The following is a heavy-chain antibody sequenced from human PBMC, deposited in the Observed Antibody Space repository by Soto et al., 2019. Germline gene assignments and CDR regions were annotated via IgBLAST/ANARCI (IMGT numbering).Heavy chain of an antibody. D-gene: IGHD3-3*01. CDR1: GGPFSTYS. CDR3: ARGAVGVVPPDY. CDR2: IITSFGIT. Sequence: QVQLVQSGAEVKKPGSSVRDSCKASGGPFSTYSFGWVRQAPGQGLEWMGGIITSFGITNYAEKFQGRVTFSADESARTVYMELSSLRSDDTAVYYCARGAVGVVPPDYWGQGTLVSVSS. V-gene: IGHV1-69*01. J-gene: IGHJ4*02.